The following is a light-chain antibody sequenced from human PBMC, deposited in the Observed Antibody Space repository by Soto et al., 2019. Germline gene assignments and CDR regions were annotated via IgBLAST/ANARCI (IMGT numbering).Light chain of an antibody. J-gene: IGKJ3*01. CDR2: DAS. CDR3: QQRNNWPT. V-gene: IGKV3-11*01. CDR1: QSVTSN. Sequence: EIVLTQSPATLSLSPGERATLSCTASQSVTSNIAWYQQKPGQATRLLIYDASNRATGIPARFSGSGTGTDSTLTISSLEPEDFAVYYCQQRNNWPTFGPGTKVDIK.